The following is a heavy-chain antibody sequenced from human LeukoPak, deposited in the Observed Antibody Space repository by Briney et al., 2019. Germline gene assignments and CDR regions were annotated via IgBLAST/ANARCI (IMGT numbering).Heavy chain of an antibody. V-gene: IGHV3-48*03. D-gene: IGHD6-19*01. Sequence: GGSLRLSCAASGFSFNNSEMYWVRQAPGKGLEWVSYISTTGYTIYYADSVKGRFTISRDNAKNSLFLQMNRLRVEDTAVYFCARGWDNSGYSCDHWGQGTLVTVSS. CDR1: GFSFNNSE. J-gene: IGHJ4*02. CDR2: ISTTGYTI. CDR3: ARGWDNSGYSCDH.